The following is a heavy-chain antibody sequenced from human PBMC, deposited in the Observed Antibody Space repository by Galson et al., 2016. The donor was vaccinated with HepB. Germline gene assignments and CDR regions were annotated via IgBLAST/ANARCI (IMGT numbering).Heavy chain of an antibody. Sequence: SLRLSCAASGFTFRSYGMNWVRQAPGKGLEWLSYISFSSTNIHYADSVRGRFTISRDNAKNSLFLQLNSLKYEDTAVYYCARGPAGLLDYWGQGLLVTVSS. J-gene: IGHJ4*02. CDR1: GFTFRSYG. V-gene: IGHV3-48*02. CDR3: ARGPAGLLDY. CDR2: ISFSSTNI. D-gene: IGHD3-3*01.